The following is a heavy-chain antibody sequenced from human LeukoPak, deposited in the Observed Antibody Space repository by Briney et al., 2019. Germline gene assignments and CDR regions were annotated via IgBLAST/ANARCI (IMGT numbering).Heavy chain of an antibody. CDR3: VRGYCSGGTCYPDY. CDR2: ISSSSSYI. V-gene: IGHV3-21*01. D-gene: IGHD2-15*01. Sequence: GGSLRLSCAASGFSFSNYNTNWVRQAPGRGLEWVSSISSSSSYIYYADSLKGRFTISRDNAKNSLYLQVNSLRAEDTAVYFCVRGYCSGGTCYPDYWGQGTLVTVSS. CDR1: GFSFSNYN. J-gene: IGHJ4*02.